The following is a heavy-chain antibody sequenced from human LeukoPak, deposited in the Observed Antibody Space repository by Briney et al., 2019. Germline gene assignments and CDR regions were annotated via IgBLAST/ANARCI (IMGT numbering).Heavy chain of an antibody. D-gene: IGHD3-22*01. CDR1: GYSISSGYY. V-gene: IGHV4-38-2*02. Sequence: PSETLSLTCTVSGYSISSGYYWGWIRQPPGKGLEWIGSIYHSGSTHYNPPLKSRVTISVDTSKNQFSVKLSSVTAADTAVYYCARDPYYYDSSSYNNWFDPWGQGTLVTVSS. CDR2: IYHSGST. J-gene: IGHJ5*02. CDR3: ARDPYYYDSSSYNNWFDP.